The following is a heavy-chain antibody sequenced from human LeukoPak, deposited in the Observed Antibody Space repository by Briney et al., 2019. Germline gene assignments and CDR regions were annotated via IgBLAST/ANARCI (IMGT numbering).Heavy chain of an antibody. Sequence: GGSLRLSCAASGFTFSSYAMSWVRQAPGKGLEWVSVIYSGGSTYYADSVKGRFTISRDNSKNTLYLQMNSLRAEDTAVYYCARVRDDYYYYGMDVWGQGTTVTVSS. J-gene: IGHJ6*02. V-gene: IGHV3-66*01. CDR1: GFTFSSYA. CDR3: ARVRDDYYYYGMDV. CDR2: IYSGGST.